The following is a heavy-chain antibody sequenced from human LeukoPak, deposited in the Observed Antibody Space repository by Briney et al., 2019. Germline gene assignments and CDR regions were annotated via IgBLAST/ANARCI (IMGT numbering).Heavy chain of an antibody. V-gene: IGHV3-66*01. CDR1: GFTFSSYA. CDR3: ARADPAFDI. CDR2: IYSGGST. J-gene: IGHJ3*02. Sequence: PGGSLRLSCAASGFTFSSYAMSWVRQAPGKGLEWVSVIYSGGSTYYADSVKGRFTISRDNSKNTLYLQMNSLRAEDTAVYYCARADPAFDIWGQGTMVTVSS.